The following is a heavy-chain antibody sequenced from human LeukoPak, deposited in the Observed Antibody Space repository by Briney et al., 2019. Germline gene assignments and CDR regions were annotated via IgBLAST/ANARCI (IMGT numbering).Heavy chain of an antibody. J-gene: IGHJ4*02. D-gene: IGHD6-13*01. Sequence: ASVKVSCKASGYTFTNYDINWVRQAAGQGLEWMGWMNPNSGNTGYAQKFQGRVTMTRNTSINTAYMELSSLRSEDTAVYYCAKGSIAAPGPFDYWGQGTLVTVSS. CDR3: AKGSIAAPGPFDY. V-gene: IGHV1-8*01. CDR1: GYTFTNYD. CDR2: MNPNSGNT.